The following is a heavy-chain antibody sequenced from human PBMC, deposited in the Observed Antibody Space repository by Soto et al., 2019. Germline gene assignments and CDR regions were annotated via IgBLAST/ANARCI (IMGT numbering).Heavy chain of an antibody. CDR1: GFTFSSYG. V-gene: IGHV3-33*01. D-gene: IGHD4-4*01. Sequence: GGSLRLSCAASGFTFSSYGMHWVRQAPGKGLEWVAVIWYDGSNKYYADSVKGRFTISRDNSKNTLYLQMNSLRAEDTAVYYCARDGGHHRRYSNYYYYGMDVWGQGTTVTVSS. J-gene: IGHJ6*02. CDR2: IWYDGSNK. CDR3: ARDGGHHRRYSNYYYYGMDV.